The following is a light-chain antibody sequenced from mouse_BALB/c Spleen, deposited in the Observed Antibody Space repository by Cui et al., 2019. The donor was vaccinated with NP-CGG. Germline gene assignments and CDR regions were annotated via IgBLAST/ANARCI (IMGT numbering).Light chain of an antibody. CDR1: TGAVTTSNY. J-gene: IGLJ1*01. V-gene: IGLV1*01. CDR3: ALWYTNHWV. Sequence: QVVVIQESALTTSTGQTVTLTCRSSTGAVTTSNYANWVQEKPDHLFTGLIGGTNNRAPGVPARFSGSLIGDKAALTITGAQTEDEAIYFCALWYTNHWVFGGGTKLTVL. CDR2: GTN.